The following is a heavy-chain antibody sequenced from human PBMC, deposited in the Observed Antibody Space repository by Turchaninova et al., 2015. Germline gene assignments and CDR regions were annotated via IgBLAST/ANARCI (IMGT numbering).Heavy chain of an antibody. J-gene: IGHJ5*02. V-gene: IGHV3-49*04. Sequence: LVESGGGLVQPGRSLRLSCTASGFIFGDYAISWVRQAPGKGLEWVAFIRSKTSGGTLEHAASVKGRFTISRDDSKSIAYLQMNSLKTEDTAVYYCTRQGYHYGSGSYYDVSWGQGTLVTVSS. CDR3: TRQGYHYGSGSYYDVS. D-gene: IGHD3-10*01. CDR2: IRSKTSGGTL. CDR1: GFIFGDYA.